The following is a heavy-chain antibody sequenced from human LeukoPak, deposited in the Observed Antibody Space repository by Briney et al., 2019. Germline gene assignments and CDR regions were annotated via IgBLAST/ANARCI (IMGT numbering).Heavy chain of an antibody. V-gene: IGHV1-24*01. Sequence: ASVKVSCKVSEYSLSEISVHWIRQVPGRGLEWMGSFETEDGEPLYAQKFQGRVTMTEDTSTDTAYMELSSLRSEDTAMYYCASGNEVTLDGFAIWGQGTMVTVSS. CDR3: ASGNEVTLDGFAI. D-gene: IGHD2-15*01. CDR1: EYSLSEIS. CDR2: FETEDGEP. J-gene: IGHJ3*02.